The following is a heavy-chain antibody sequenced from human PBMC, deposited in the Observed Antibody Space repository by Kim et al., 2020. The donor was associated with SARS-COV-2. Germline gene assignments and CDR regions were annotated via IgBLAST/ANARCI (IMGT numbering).Heavy chain of an antibody. D-gene: IGHD5-12*01. CDR2: INHSGST. J-gene: IGHJ4*02. CDR1: GGSFSGYY. Sequence: SETLSLTCAVYGGSFSGYYWSWIRQPPGKGLEWIGEINHSGSTNYNPSLKSRVTISVDTSKNQFSLKLSSVTAADTAVYYCARAKRWIYYFDYWGQGTLVTVSS. V-gene: IGHV4-34*01. CDR3: ARAKRWIYYFDY.